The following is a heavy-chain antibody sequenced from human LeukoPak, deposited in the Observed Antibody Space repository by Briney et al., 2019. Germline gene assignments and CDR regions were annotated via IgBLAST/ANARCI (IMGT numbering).Heavy chain of an antibody. Sequence: GGSLRLSCAASGFTFSTYALSWVRQAPGKGLEWVSSISGSGGSTDYADSVKGRFTLSRGNFENTLYLHMSSLRADDTAIYYCARAGKAAAFGYWGQGTLVTVSS. CDR2: ISGSGGST. J-gene: IGHJ4*02. CDR1: GFTFSTYA. CDR3: ARAGKAAAFGY. D-gene: IGHD2-15*01. V-gene: IGHV3-23*01.